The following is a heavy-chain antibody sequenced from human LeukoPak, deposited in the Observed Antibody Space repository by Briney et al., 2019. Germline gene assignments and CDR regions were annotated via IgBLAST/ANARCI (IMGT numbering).Heavy chain of an antibody. D-gene: IGHD5-12*01. V-gene: IGHV3-64D*09. Sequence: GGSLRLSCSASGFTFSSYGMHWVRQAPGKGLDYVSAISSNGGSTYYADSVEGRFTISRDNSKNTLHLQMSSLRPEDTAVYYCVKDSGGLPIYGMELRGQGTTVTVSS. CDR2: ISSNGGST. J-gene: IGHJ6*02. CDR1: GFTFSSYG. CDR3: VKDSGGLPIYGMEL.